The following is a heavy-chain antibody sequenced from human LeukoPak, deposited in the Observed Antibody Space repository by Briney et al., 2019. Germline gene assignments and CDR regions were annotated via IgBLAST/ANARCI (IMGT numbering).Heavy chain of an antibody. CDR3: AREGSGGSWLAWFDP. CDR1: GGSISSGSYY. J-gene: IGHJ5*02. Sequence: PSQTLSLTCTVSGGSISSGSYYWSWIRQPAGKGLEWIGRIYTSGSTNYNPSLKSRDTISVDTSKNQFSLKLSSVTAADTAVYYCAREGSGGSWLAWFDPWGQGTLVTVSS. CDR2: IYTSGST. V-gene: IGHV4-61*02. D-gene: IGHD2-15*01.